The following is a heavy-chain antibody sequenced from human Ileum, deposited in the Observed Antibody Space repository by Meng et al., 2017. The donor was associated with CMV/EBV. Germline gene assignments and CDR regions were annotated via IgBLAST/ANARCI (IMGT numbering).Heavy chain of an antibody. CDR3: ARGNSMVRGVLGWFDP. J-gene: IGHJ5*02. CDR1: GGTINSYY. Sequence: HVPVQESGQGLVKPSEPLSLTCTVSGGTINSYYWTWIRQSAGKGLEWIGRIYTSGSTKYNPSLKSRVTLSIDTSKNQFYLKVTSVTAADTAVYYCARGNSMVRGVLGWFDPWGQGTLVTVSS. CDR2: IYTSGST. D-gene: IGHD3-10*01. V-gene: IGHV4-4*07.